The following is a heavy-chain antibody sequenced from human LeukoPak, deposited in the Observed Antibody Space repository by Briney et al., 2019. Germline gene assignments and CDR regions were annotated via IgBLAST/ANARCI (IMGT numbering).Heavy chain of an antibody. D-gene: IGHD6-13*01. V-gene: IGHV3-30*18. CDR3: AKEMAPIAAASQD. CDR1: GFTFSSYG. Sequence: GGSLRLSCAASGFTFSSYGMHWVRQAPGKGLEWVTVISYDGSNKYYADSVKGRFTISRDNSKNTLYLQMNSLGAEDTAVYYCAKEMAPIAAASQDWGQGTLVTVSS. J-gene: IGHJ4*02. CDR2: ISYDGSNK.